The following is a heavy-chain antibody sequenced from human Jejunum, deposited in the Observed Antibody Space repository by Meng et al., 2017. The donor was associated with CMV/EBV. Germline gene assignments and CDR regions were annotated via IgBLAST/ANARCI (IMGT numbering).Heavy chain of an antibody. CDR2: LSYSGST. D-gene: IGHD2-2*01. V-gene: IGHV4-61*01. CDR3: ARAGCSRGYCSSGFAP. Sequence: VSSGNYYWSRIRQPPGKRLEWIAYLSYSGSTDYNPSLKSRVTISIDTSKNQFSLKLSSVTAADTAVYYCARAGCSRGYCSSGFAPWGQGTLVTVSS. J-gene: IGHJ5*02. CDR1: VSSGNYY.